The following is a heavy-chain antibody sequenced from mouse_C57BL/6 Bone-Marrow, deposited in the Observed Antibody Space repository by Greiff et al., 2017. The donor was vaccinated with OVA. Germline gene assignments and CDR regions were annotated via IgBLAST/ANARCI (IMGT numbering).Heavy chain of an antibody. CDR2: INPGSGGT. V-gene: IGHV1-54*01. J-gene: IGHJ1*03. CDR3: ARMGHWYFDV. CDR1: GYAFTNYL. Sequence: VQLQESGAELVRPGTSVKVSCKASGYAFTNYLIEWVKQRPGQGLEWIGVINPGSGGTNYNEKFKGKATLTADKSSSTADMQLSSLTSEDSAVYFCARMGHWYFDVWGTGTTVTVSS.